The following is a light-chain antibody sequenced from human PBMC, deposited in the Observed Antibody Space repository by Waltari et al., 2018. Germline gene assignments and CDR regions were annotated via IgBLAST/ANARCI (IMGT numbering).Light chain of an antibody. CDR3: QQSGT. J-gene: IGKJ1*01. V-gene: IGKV3-20*01. Sequence: EIVLTQSPGTLSLSLGEGATLSCRASQTVSSNYLAWYQQKPGQAPRLLIYGASSRATGIPDRFSGSGSGTDFTLTISRLEPEDFAVYYCQQSGTFGQGTKVEIK. CDR2: GAS. CDR1: QTVSSNY.